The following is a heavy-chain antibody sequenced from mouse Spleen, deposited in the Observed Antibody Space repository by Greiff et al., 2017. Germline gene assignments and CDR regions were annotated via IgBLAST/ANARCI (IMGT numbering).Heavy chain of an antibody. V-gene: IGHV3-6*01. CDR3: ALTGTGYFDY. J-gene: IGHJ2*01. D-gene: IGHD4-1*01. CDR1: GYSITSGYY. CDR2: ISYDGSN. Sequence: ESGPGLVKPSQSLSLTCSVTGYSITSGYYWNWIRQFPGNKLEWMGYISYDGSNNYNPSLKNRISITRDTSKNQFFLKLNSVTTEDTATYYCALTGTGYFDYWGQGTTLTVSS.